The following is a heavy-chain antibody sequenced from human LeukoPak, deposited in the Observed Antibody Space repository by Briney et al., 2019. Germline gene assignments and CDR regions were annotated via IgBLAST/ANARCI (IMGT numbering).Heavy chain of an antibody. J-gene: IGHJ4*02. CDR2: IRYDGSNK. Sequence: PGGSLRLSCAASGFTFSSYGMHWVRQAPGKGLEWVAFIRYDGSNKYYADSVKGRFTISRDNSKNTLYLQMNSLRAEDTAVYYCAKDRGYYDSSGYYYYFDYWGQGTLVTVSS. V-gene: IGHV3-30*02. CDR1: GFTFSSYG. CDR3: AKDRGYYDSSGYYYYFDY. D-gene: IGHD3-22*01.